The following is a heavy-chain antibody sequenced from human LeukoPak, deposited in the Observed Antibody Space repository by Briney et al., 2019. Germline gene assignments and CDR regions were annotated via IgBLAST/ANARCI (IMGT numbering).Heavy chain of an antibody. J-gene: IGHJ4*02. CDR1: GFTFDDYG. CDR3: ARDLWGYDSSGYYYSY. D-gene: IGHD3-22*01. V-gene: IGHV3-20*04. CDR2: INWNGGST. Sequence: GGSLRLSCAASGFTFDDYGMSWVRQAPGKGLEWVSGINWNGGSTGYADSVKGRFTISRDNAKNSLYLQMNSQRAEDTALYYCARDLWGYDSSGYYYSYWGQGTLVTVSS.